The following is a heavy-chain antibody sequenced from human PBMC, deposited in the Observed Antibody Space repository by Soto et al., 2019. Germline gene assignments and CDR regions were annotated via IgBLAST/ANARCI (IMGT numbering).Heavy chain of an antibody. CDR1: GGSISSYY. D-gene: IGHD6-6*01. Sequence: NHSETLSLTCTVSGGSISSYYWSWIRQPPGKGLEWIGYIYYSGSTNYNPSLKSRVTISVDTSKNQFSLKLSSVTAADTAVYYCAKGLAARRVYYYYMDVWGKGTTVTVSS. CDR3: AKGLAARRVYYYYMDV. CDR2: IYYSGST. J-gene: IGHJ6*03. V-gene: IGHV4-59*08.